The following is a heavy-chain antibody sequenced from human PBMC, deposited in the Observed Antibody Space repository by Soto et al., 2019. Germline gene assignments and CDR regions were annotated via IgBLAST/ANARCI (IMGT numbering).Heavy chain of an antibody. CDR2: VYYSGST. Sequence: PSETLSLTCTVSGGSISSYYWSWIRQPPGKGLEWIASVYYSGSTNYNPSLKSRVTISTGTSKNQFSLKMSSVTAADTAVYYCASSSGWYYFDPWGPGTLVTVSS. CDR1: GGSISSYY. CDR3: ASSSGWYYFDP. J-gene: IGHJ4*02. D-gene: IGHD6-19*01. V-gene: IGHV4-59*01.